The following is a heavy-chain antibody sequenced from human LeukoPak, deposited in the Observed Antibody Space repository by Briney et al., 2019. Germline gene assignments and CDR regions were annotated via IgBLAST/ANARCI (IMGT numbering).Heavy chain of an antibody. J-gene: IGHJ4*02. D-gene: IGHD3-22*01. Sequence: SETLSLTCTVSGGSISSGSYYWSWIRQPAGKGLEWIGRIYTSGSTNYNPSLKSRVTISVDTSKNQFSLRLSSVTAADTAVYYCARARDYYDSSGYYYEDYWGQGTLVTVSS. CDR3: ARARDYYDSSGYYYEDY. CDR2: IYTSGST. V-gene: IGHV4-61*02. CDR1: GGSISSGSYY.